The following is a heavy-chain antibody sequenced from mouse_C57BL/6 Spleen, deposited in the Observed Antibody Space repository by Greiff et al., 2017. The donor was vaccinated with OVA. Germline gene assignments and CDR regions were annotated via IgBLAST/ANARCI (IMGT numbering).Heavy chain of an antibody. CDR3: ARSLIYYGNWYFDV. CDR1: GYTFTDYY. Sequence: VQLQQSGPELVKPGASVKISCKASGYTFTDYYMNWVKQSHGKSLEWIGDINPNNGGTSYNQKFKGKATLTVDKSSSTAYMELRSLTSEDSAVYCCARSLIYYGNWYFDVWGTGTTVTVSS. J-gene: IGHJ1*03. CDR2: INPNNGGT. D-gene: IGHD2-1*01. V-gene: IGHV1-26*01.